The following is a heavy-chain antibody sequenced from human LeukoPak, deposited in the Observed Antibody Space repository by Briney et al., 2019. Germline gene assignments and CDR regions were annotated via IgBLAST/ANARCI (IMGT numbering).Heavy chain of an antibody. J-gene: IGHJ4*02. V-gene: IGHV3-7*01. CDR3: ARDGDVSGYSD. Sequence: GGSLRLSCAGSGFTFSPYWMSWVRQAPGKGLGWVANIKQDGSEKYYVDSVKGRFAISRDNAKNSLYLQMNSLRAEDTAVYYCARDGDVSGYSDWGQGTPVTVSS. CDR1: GFTFSPYW. CDR2: IKQDGSEK. D-gene: IGHD3-22*01.